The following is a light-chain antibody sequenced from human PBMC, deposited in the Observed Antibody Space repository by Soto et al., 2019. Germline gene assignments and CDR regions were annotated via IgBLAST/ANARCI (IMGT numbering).Light chain of an antibody. CDR3: HQYYSPPQP. CDR1: QSVLYSSNNKNF. J-gene: IGKJ1*01. Sequence: DIVMTQSPDSLAVSLGERATINCKSSQSVLYSSNNKNFLAWYQQKPGQPPKLLIYWASTRESGVPDRFSGSGSGTDFTLTISSLQAEDVAVYYCHQYYSPPQPFGQGTKVEIK. V-gene: IGKV4-1*01. CDR2: WAS.